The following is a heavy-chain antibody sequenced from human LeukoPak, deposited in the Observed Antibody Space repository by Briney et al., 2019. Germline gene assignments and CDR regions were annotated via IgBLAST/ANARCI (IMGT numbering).Heavy chain of an antibody. J-gene: IGHJ4*02. CDR2: INHSGST. Sequence: SETLSLTCTVSGGSISSYYWNWIRQPPGKGLEWIGEINHSGSTNYNPSLKSRVTISVDTSKNQFSLKLSSVTAADTAVYYCARGLASGYPPIPFDYWGQGTLDTVSS. CDR1: GGSISSYY. D-gene: IGHD3-3*01. CDR3: ARGLASGYPPIPFDY. V-gene: IGHV4-34*01.